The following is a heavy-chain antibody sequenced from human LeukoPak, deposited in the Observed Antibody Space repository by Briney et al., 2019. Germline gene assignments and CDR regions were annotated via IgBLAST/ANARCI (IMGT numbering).Heavy chain of an antibody. CDR1: GFTFTNAW. CDR2: VKSNTVGGTT. J-gene: IGHJ4*02. Sequence: GGSLRLSCAASGFTFTNAWMSWVRQAPGKGLERVGHVKSNTVGGTTDYAAPVKGRFTISRDDSKNTLYLQMNSLKTEDTALYYCATEYYGSYNYWGQGALVTVSS. D-gene: IGHD1-26*01. CDR3: ATEYYGSYNY. V-gene: IGHV3-15*01.